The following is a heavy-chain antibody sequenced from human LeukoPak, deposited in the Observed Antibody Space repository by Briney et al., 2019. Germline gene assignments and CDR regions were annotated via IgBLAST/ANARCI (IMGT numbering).Heavy chain of an antibody. D-gene: IGHD2-15*01. CDR1: GFTFSHFW. V-gene: IGHV3-7*01. Sequence: GGSLRLSCAASGFTFSHFWMSWVRQAPGKGLEWVAYIKKTGSETYYVDSVKGRFTITRDNTRSSLFLQMYSLRAEDTAVYFCAREDGNCSGGNCYSYFDSWGQGTLVTVSS. CDR2: IKKTGSET. J-gene: IGHJ4*02. CDR3: AREDGNCSGGNCYSYFDS.